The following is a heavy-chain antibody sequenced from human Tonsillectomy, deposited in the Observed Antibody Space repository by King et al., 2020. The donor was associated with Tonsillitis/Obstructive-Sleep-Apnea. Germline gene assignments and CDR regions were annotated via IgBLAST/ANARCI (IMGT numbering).Heavy chain of an antibody. D-gene: IGHD2-2*02. V-gene: IGHV5-51*01. CDR3: AGGSTFNNIVVVPAAISFDY. CDR2: IYPGDSDT. CDR1: GYSFTSYW. J-gene: IGHJ4*02. Sequence: VQLVESGAEVKKPGESLKISCKGSGYSFTSYWIGWVRQMPGKGLEWMGIIYPGDSDTRYSPSFQGQVTISADKSISTAYLPWSSLKASDTAMYYCAGGSTFNNIVVVPAAISFDYWGQGTLVTVSS.